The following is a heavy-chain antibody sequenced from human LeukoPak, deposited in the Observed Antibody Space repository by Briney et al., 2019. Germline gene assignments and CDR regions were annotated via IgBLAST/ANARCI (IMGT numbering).Heavy chain of an antibody. D-gene: IGHD2-15*01. CDR2: IYYSGST. CDR3: ARDRVRCSGGSCYPELDY. V-gene: IGHV4-59*01. CDR1: GGSISSYY. Sequence: SETLSLTCTVSGGSISSYYWSRIRQPPGKGLEWIGYIYYSGSTNYNPSLKSRVTISVDTSKNQFSLKLSSVTAADTAVYYCARDRVRCSGGSCYPELDYWGQGTLVTVSS. J-gene: IGHJ4*02.